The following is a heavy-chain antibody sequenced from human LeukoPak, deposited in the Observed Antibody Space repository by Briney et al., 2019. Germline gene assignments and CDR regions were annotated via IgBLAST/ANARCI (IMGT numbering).Heavy chain of an antibody. J-gene: IGHJ4*02. CDR2: IYSRGST. Sequence: PSQTLSLTCTVSGGSISSGNYYWGWIRQSPGKGLEWIGSIYSRGSTYYNPSLKSRVTMSVDTSKNQFSLGLSSVTAADTAVYYCARGPTTMTRGFDYWGQGTLVTVSS. V-gene: IGHV4-39*07. CDR1: GGSISSGNYY. CDR3: ARGPTTMTRGFDY. D-gene: IGHD4-11*01.